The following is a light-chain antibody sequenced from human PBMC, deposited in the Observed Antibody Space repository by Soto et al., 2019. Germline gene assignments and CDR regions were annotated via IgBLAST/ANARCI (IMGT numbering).Light chain of an antibody. CDR2: GAS. CDR1: QSIGNNY. J-gene: IGKJ1*01. CDR3: QQYAASPRT. Sequence: EIVLTQSPGTLSLSPRERATLSCRASQSIGNNYLAWYQHKPGQAPTLLIYGASNRAPGIPDRSSGSGSGTDFTLTIRRLEPEDFAIYYCQQYAASPRTFGQGTQVEV. V-gene: IGKV3-20*01.